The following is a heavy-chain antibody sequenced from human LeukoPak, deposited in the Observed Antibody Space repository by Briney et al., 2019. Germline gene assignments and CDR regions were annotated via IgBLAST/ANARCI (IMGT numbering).Heavy chain of an antibody. CDR2: IYHSGST. CDR1: GGSISSYY. V-gene: IGHV4-59*08. J-gene: IGHJ4*02. CDR3: ARFIYDSGGYYLDD. Sequence: SETLSLTCTVSGGSISSYYWSWIRQSPGKGLEWIGDIYHSGSTQCNPALKSRVTMSVDTSKNQFSLKLSSVTAADTAIYYSARFIYDSGGYYLDDWGQGILVTVSS. D-gene: IGHD3-22*01.